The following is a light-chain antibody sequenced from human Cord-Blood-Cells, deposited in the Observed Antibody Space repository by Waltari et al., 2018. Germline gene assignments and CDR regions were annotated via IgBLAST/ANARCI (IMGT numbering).Light chain of an antibody. CDR1: NNGSKR. Sequence: SYVLTQPPSVSVAPGKTARITCGGNNNGSKREHWYQQKPGQAPVRVIYYDRDRPTGIPERFSGSNSGNTATLTISRVEAGDEADYYCQVWDSSSDHPVFGGGTKLTVL. V-gene: IGLV3-21*04. J-gene: IGLJ2*01. CDR2: YDR. CDR3: QVWDSSSDHPV.